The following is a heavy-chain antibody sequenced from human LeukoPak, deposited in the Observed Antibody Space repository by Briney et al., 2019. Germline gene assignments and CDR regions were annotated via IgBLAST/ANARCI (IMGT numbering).Heavy chain of an antibody. Sequence: PSETLSLTCAVYGGSFSGYYWSWIRQPPGKGLEWIGEINHSGSTNYNPSLKSRVTISVDTSKNQFSLKLSSVTAADTAVYYRARGSYSYGYDYWGQGTLVTVSS. J-gene: IGHJ4*02. CDR1: GGSFSGYY. CDR2: INHSGST. CDR3: ARGSYSYGYDY. V-gene: IGHV4-34*01. D-gene: IGHD5-18*01.